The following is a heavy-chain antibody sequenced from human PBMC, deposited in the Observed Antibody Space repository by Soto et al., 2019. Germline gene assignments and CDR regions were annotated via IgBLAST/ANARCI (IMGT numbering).Heavy chain of an antibody. Sequence: QVQLVQSGAEVKKPGASVKVSCKTSGYTFTTYDINWVRQAPGQGLEWIGWMPPTYTGTTQKFQGRVTMTRDTSISTVYMELSSLRSEDTAVYYCATYQKAVGFTYWGQGTLVTVSS. J-gene: IGHJ4*02. V-gene: IGHV1-8*01. CDR2: MPPTYT. CDR3: ATYQKAVGFTY. D-gene: IGHD2-15*01. CDR1: GYTFTTYD.